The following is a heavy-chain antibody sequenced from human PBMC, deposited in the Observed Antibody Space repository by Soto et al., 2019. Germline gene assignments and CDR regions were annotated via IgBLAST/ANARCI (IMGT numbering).Heavy chain of an antibody. V-gene: IGHV3-23*01. Sequence: GGSLRLSCAASGFAFSAYAMSWVRQAPGKGLECISLISGTGVPTLYAESVKGRFSVSRDNSKDTLFLEMNNLRDDDTAIYYCAKSFCSSSSCFFLWVDPWGPGTLVTVSS. CDR3: AKSFCSSSSCFFLWVDP. J-gene: IGHJ5*02. D-gene: IGHD2-2*01. CDR2: ISGTGVPT. CDR1: GFAFSAYA.